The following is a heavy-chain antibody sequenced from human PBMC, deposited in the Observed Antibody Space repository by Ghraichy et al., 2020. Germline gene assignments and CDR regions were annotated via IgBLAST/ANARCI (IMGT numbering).Heavy chain of an antibody. CDR2: INPNSGGT. J-gene: IGHJ6*02. CDR3: AREEQGSPYYYYGMDV. D-gene: IGHD2-15*01. Sequence: XSVKVSCKASGYTFTGYYMHWVRQAPGQGLEWMGWINPNSGGTNYAQKFQGRVTMTRDTSISTAYMELSRLRSDDTAVYYCAREEQGSPYYYYGMDVWGXGTTVTVSS. CDR1: GYTFTGYY. V-gene: IGHV1-2*02.